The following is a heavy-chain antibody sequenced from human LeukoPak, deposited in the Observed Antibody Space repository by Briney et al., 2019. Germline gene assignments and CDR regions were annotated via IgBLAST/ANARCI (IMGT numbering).Heavy chain of an antibody. J-gene: IGHJ3*02. CDR1: GGSISSHY. V-gene: IGHV4-59*11. D-gene: IGHD6-13*01. CDR3: ARGKIAGGSDGAFDI. Sequence: SETLSLTCTVSGGSISSHYWSWIRQPPGKGLGWMGFIYYSGSTNYNPSLKSRVSISVDTSKNQLSLKVSSVSAADTAVYYCARGKIAGGSDGAFDIWGQGTKVTVSS. CDR2: IYYSGST.